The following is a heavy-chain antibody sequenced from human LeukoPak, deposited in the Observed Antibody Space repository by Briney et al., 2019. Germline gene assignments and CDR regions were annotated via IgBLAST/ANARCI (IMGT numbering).Heavy chain of an antibody. CDR2: INYSGRT. Sequence: SETLSLTCTVSGGSIGSYYWSWIRQPPGKEPQWIGYINYSGRTNYNPSLRSRVTISVDTSKNQFSLKLDSLTAADTAIYYCARVSVIAAAALHFDNWGQGTLVTVSS. J-gene: IGHJ4*02. V-gene: IGHV4-59*01. CDR1: GGSIGSYY. CDR3: ARVSVIAAAALHFDN. D-gene: IGHD6-13*01.